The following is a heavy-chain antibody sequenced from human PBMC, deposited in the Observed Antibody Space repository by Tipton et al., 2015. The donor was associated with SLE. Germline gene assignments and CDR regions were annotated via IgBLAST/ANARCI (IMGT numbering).Heavy chain of an antibody. D-gene: IGHD6-13*01. J-gene: IGHJ4*02. CDR2: FHDTGSA. Sequence: TLSLTCNVSGASISSSYLSWIRQPPGKGLEWIGYFHDTGSANYNPSLQSRVSGSIDTSKNQLSLKLSSVTAADTAVYYCATGRLRGSIATAGTFFYWGQGTLVTVSS. CDR1: GASISSSY. CDR3: ATGRLRGSIATAGTFFY. V-gene: IGHV4-59*12.